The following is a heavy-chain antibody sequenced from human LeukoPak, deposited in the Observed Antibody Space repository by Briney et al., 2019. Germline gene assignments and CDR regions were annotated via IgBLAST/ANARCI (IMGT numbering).Heavy chain of an antibody. J-gene: IGHJ5*02. CDR2: IYSTGTT. Sequence: GRSLRPSCAASGFSASSNYVSWVRQAPGKGLEWVSVIYSTGTTFYADSVKGRFTTSRDNSQNTVNLQMNSLTPEDTAVYYCARDRGPGWFDPWGQGTLVTASS. V-gene: IGHV3-66*03. CDR3: ARDRGPGWFDP. CDR1: GFSASSNY. D-gene: IGHD3-10*01.